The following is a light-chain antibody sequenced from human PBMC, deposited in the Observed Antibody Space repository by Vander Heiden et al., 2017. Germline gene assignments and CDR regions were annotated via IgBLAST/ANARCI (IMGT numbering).Light chain of an antibody. CDR3: QQYYSTPRT. V-gene: IGKV4-1*01. CDR1: QSVLYSSNNKNY. Sequence: DIVMTQSPDSLAGSLGERATINCKSTQSVLYSSNNKNYLAWYQQKPGQPPKLLIYWASTRESGVPDRFSGSGSGTDFTPTISSLQTEDVAVYYCQQYYSTPRTFGQGTKVEIK. CDR2: WAS. J-gene: IGKJ1*01.